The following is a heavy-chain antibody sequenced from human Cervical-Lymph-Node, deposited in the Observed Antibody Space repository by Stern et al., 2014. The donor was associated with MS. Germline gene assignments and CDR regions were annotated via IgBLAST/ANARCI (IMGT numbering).Heavy chain of an antibody. V-gene: IGHV1-69*01. CDR1: GGTFSKFP. Sequence: MQLVESGAEVTKPGSSVKGSCKASGGTFSKFPSSWVRQAPGKGLEWMGGIFPVFGTPTYAQEFRGRVAITADVSTSTVYMELSSLRSDDTAVYYCALSSETSDRWYSLGYDLWGQGTLVTVSS. J-gene: IGHJ5*02. CDR2: IFPVFGTP. D-gene: IGHD6-13*01. CDR3: ALSSETSDRWYSLGYDL.